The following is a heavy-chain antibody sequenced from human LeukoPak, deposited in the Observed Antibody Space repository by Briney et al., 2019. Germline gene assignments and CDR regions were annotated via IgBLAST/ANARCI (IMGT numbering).Heavy chain of an antibody. V-gene: IGHV3-66*02. J-gene: IGHJ3*02. Sequence: PGGFLRLSCAASGFTVSSNYMSWVRQAPGKGLEWVSSFYRGISTHYADSVKGRFTTSRDHSKNTVYLQMDSLRPEDTAVYYCARYYDSSGYTQGAFDIWGQGTMVTVS. D-gene: IGHD3-22*01. CDR1: GFTVSSNY. CDR3: ARYYDSSGYTQGAFDI. CDR2: FYRGIST.